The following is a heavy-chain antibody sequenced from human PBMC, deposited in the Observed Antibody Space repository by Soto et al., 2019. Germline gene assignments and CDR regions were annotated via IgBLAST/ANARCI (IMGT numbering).Heavy chain of an antibody. D-gene: IGHD3-10*01. J-gene: IGHJ4*02. Sequence: SETLSLTCTVSGGSISSYYWSWIRQPPGKGLEWIGYIYYSGSTNYNPSLKSRVTISVDTSKNQFSLKLSSVTAADTAVYYCARDLGYYGSGSYYKGIFDYWGQGTRVTVSS. CDR3: ARDLGYYGSGSYYKGIFDY. V-gene: IGHV4-59*12. CDR1: GGSISSYY. CDR2: IYYSGST.